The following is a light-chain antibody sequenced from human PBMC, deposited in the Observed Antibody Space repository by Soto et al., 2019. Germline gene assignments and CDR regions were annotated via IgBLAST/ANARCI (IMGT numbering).Light chain of an antibody. CDR3: CSYAGSRTFV. CDR2: DVS. CDR1: SSDVGGYNH. Sequence: QSVLTQPRSVSGSPGQSVTISCTGTSSDVGGYNHVSWYQHHPGQVPKLMIFDVSKRPSGVPDRFSASKSGNTASLTLSGLQAEDEADYYCCSYAGSRTFVFGGGTKVTVL. J-gene: IGLJ3*02. V-gene: IGLV2-11*01.